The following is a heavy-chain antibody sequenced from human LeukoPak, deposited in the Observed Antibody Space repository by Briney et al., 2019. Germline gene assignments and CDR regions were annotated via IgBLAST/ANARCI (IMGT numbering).Heavy chain of an antibody. V-gene: IGHV4-4*07. CDR2: IYTSGST. CDR3: AKVGQQGIYYFDL. Sequence: SETLSLTCTVSGGSISSYYWSWIRQPAGKGLEWIGRIYTSGSTNYNPSLKSRVTMSVDTSKNQFSLKLSSVTAADTAVYYCAKVGQQGIYYFDLWGQATLVTVSS. J-gene: IGHJ4*02. CDR1: GGSISSYY. D-gene: IGHD7-27*01.